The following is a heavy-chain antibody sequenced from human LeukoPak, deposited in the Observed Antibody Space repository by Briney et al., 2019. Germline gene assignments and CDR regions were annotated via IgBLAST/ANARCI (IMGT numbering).Heavy chain of an antibody. J-gene: IGHJ6*02. V-gene: IGHV3-21*01. Sequence: GGSLRLSCAASGFTFSSYTMNWVRQAPGKGLEWVSSISSSSSYIYYADSVKGRFTISRDNAKNSLYLQMNSLRAEDTAVYYCARDSRTYSYYYYGMDVWGQGTTVTVSS. CDR2: ISSSSSYI. D-gene: IGHD4-11*01. CDR1: GFTFSSYT. CDR3: ARDSRTYSYYYYGMDV.